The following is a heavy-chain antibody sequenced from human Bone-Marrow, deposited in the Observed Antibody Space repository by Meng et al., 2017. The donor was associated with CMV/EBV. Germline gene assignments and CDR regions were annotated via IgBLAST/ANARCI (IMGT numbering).Heavy chain of an antibody. Sequence: GGSLRLSCAASGFTFSSYSMNWVRQAPGKGLEWVSSISSSSSYIYYADSVKGRFTISRDNAKNSLYLQMNSLRAEDTAVYYCARDYALGYCSSTSCYARYYFDYWGQGTRVTCSS. J-gene: IGHJ4*02. CDR3: ARDYALGYCSSTSCYARYYFDY. CDR1: GFTFSSYS. D-gene: IGHD2-2*01. CDR2: ISSSSSYI. V-gene: IGHV3-21*01.